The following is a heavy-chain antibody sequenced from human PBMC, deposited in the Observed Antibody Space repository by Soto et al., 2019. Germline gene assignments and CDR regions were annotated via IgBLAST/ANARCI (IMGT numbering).Heavy chain of an antibody. Sequence: QVQLQQWGAGLLKPSETLSLTCAVYGGSFSDYYWNWIRQPPGKGLEWIGEVNYLGNTNYSPSLLGRFTISIDTSKNQLSLELTSVTAADTAVYYCARSRNLDVWGQGTTVTVSS. J-gene: IGHJ6*02. V-gene: IGHV4-34*02. CDR3: ARSRNLDV. CDR1: GGSFSDYY. D-gene: IGHD1-1*01. CDR2: VNYLGNT.